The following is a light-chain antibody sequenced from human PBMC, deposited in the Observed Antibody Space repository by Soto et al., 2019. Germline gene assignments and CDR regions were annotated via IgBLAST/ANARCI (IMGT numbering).Light chain of an antibody. CDR2: EAS. Sequence: DIQMTQSPSTLSASVGDRVTITCRASQSISDSLAWYQQKPGKAPKLLIYEASNLKSGVPSRFSGSGSGTEYTLTISSLQPDDFASSYCQQYKGYWTLGQGTKVEIK. V-gene: IGKV1-5*03. J-gene: IGKJ1*01. CDR3: QQYKGYWT. CDR1: QSISDS.